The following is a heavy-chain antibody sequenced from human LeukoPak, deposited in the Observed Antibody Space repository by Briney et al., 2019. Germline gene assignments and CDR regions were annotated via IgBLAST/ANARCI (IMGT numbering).Heavy chain of an antibody. CDR3: AKGPGYSSYYFDY. CDR2: ISGSGGST. D-gene: IGHD6-13*01. J-gene: IGHJ4*02. Sequence: PGGSLRLSCAASGFTFSSYAMSWVRQAPGKGLEWVSVISGSGGSTYYADSVKGRFTISRDNSKNTLYLQMNSLRAEDTAVYYCAKGPGYSSYYFDYWGQGTLVTVSS. V-gene: IGHV3-23*01. CDR1: GFTFSSYA.